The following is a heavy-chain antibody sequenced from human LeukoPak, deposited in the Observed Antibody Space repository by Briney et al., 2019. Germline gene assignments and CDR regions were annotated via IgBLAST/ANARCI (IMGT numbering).Heavy chain of an antibody. Sequence: ASVMVSCKASGYTFTSYGISWVRQAPRQGLEWMGWISAYNGNTNYAQKLQGRVTMTTDTSTSTAYMELRSLRSDDTAVYYCARDPGRDEIWSGYYPFDYWGQGTLVTVSS. V-gene: IGHV1-18*01. CDR3: ARDPGRDEIWSGYYPFDY. CDR2: ISAYNGNT. D-gene: IGHD3-3*01. CDR1: GYTFTSYG. J-gene: IGHJ4*02.